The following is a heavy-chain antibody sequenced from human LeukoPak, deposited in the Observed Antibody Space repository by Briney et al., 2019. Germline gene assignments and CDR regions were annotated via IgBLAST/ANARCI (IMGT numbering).Heavy chain of an antibody. J-gene: IGHJ4*02. D-gene: IGHD2/OR15-2a*01. CDR2: INGGASAT. V-gene: IGHV3-23*01. CDR1: GFTFNTYA. CDR3: ARAGEYCNSTSCKLRTSDY. Sequence: PGGSLRLSCGASGFTFNTYAMSWVRQAPGKGLEWVSTINGGASATYYADSVKGRFTISRDNSKNTLYLQMNSLRDEDTAVYYCARAGEYCNSTSCKLRTSDYWGQGTLVTVSS.